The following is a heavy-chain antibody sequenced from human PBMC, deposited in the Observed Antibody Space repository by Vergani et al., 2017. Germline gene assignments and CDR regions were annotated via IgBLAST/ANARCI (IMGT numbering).Heavy chain of an antibody. J-gene: IGHJ6*02. CDR1: GFTFSSYA. V-gene: IGHV3-23*01. CDR2: ISGSGGNT. CDR3: AKARDPNCKGGNCYSYYYGLDL. D-gene: IGHD2-15*01. Sequence: EVQLLESGGGLVQPGGSLRLSCGASGFTFSSYAMTWVRQAPGPGLEWVSAISGSGGNTFYTDSVKGRFTISRDNSKETLYLPMNSLRVEDTAIYYCAKARDPNCKGGNCYSYYYGLDLWGQGTTVTVSS.